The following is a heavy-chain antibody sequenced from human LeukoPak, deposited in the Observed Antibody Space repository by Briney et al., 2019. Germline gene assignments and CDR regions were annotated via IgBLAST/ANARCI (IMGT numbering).Heavy chain of an antibody. Sequence: GGSLRLSCAASVFTVISAYISWVRHAPGKGLEWLSAIYSDGNTYYADSVKGRFTIFRDNSKNMLYLQMNSLRADDTAVYYCARAPSGWYFDSWGQGTLVTVSS. D-gene: IGHD6-19*01. CDR3: ARAPSGWYFDS. CDR2: IYSDGNT. V-gene: IGHV3-53*01. J-gene: IGHJ4*02. CDR1: VFTVISAY.